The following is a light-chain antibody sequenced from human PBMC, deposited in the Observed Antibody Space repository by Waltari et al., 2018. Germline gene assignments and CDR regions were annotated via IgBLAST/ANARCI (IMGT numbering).Light chain of an antibody. V-gene: IGKV2-30*02. CDR3: KQCTRWPYT. Sequence: VMTQSPVSLSVTLGQAASISCKSSQIVVPVDGNTYLNWFHQRPGQSPRRLIYWVSDRHSVVPDIFSASGSGTDFTLRISRFEPDDFGIYYGKQCTRWPYTFGQGTQVDIK. CDR1: QIVVPVDGNTY. CDR2: WVS. J-gene: IGKJ2*01.